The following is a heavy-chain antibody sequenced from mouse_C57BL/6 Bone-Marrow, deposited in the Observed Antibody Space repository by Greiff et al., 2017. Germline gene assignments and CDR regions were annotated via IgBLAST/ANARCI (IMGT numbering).Heavy chain of an antibody. J-gene: IGHJ2*01. CDR2: IDPSDSYT. Sequence: QVQLQQPGPELVKPGASVKLSCKASGYTFTSYWLQWVKQRPGQGLEWIGEIDPSDSYTNYNQKFKGKATLTVNTSSSTAYMQLSSLTSEYSAVYYCARGRDYWGQGTTLTVSS. CDR1: GYTFTSYW. CDR3: ARGRDY. V-gene: IGHV1-50*01.